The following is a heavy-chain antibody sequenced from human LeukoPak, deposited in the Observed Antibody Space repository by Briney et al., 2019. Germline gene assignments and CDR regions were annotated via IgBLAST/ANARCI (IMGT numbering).Heavy chain of an antibody. CDR3: ARIVNDGGYYFGYFDF. V-gene: IGHV4-39*01. D-gene: IGHD3-22*01. CDR1: GSSLSSTAFY. CDR2: LYYSGNT. Sequence: PSETLSLTCTVSGSSLSSTAFYWGWIRQPPGKGLEWIGSLYYSGNTYYNASLKSRVTISVDTSKNQFFLRLSSVTAADTAVYYCARIVNDGGYYFGYFDFWGQGTLVTVSS. J-gene: IGHJ4*02.